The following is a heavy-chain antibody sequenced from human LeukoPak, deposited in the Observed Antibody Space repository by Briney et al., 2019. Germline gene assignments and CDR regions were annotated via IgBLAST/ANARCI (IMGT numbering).Heavy chain of an antibody. CDR3: ARGGGATRIDY. Sequence: SETLSLTCSVSGDSIRSGTYYWSWIRQPAGKGLEWIGRIYTSGSTSYNPSLKSRVTISVDTAKNQFSLKLTSVTAADTAVYYCARGGGATRIDYWGQGTLVTVSS. D-gene: IGHD5-12*01. CDR2: IYTSGST. J-gene: IGHJ4*02. CDR1: GDSIRSGTYY. V-gene: IGHV4-61*02.